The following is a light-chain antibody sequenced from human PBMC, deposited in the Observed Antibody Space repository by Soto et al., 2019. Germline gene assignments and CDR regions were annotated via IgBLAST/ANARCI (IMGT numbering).Light chain of an antibody. V-gene: IGKV1-33*01. J-gene: IGKJ4*01. CDR1: QDISRS. CDR3: QQHDNLPLS. Sequence: DIQMTQSPSSLSASVGGRVTITCQASQDISRSLNWYQRKPGKAPKLLIYDASYLETGVPAKFSGSGSGTHFTLTISSLQPEDIATYYCQQHDNLPLSFGGGTKGEIK. CDR2: DAS.